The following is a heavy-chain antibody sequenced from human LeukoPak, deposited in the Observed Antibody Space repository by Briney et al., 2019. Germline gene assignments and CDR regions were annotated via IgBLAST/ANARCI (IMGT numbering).Heavy chain of an antibody. CDR3: ARVQQHDFWSGYADY. J-gene: IGHJ4*02. CDR2: ISGSGGST. V-gene: IGHV3-23*01. Sequence: PEGSLRLSCAASGFTFSSYAMSWVRQAPGKGLEWVSAISGSGGSTYYADSVKGRFTISRDNSKNTLYLQMNSLRAEDTAVYYCARVQQHDFWSGYADYWGQGTLVTVSS. CDR1: GFTFSSYA. D-gene: IGHD3-3*01.